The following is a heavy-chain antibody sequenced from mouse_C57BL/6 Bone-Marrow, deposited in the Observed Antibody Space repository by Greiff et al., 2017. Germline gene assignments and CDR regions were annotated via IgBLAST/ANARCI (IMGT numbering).Heavy chain of an antibody. J-gene: IGHJ2*01. CDR2: LSPRSGNT. D-gene: IGHD2-3*01. CDR3: ARGGGYYDY. CDR1: GYTFTSYG. Sequence: VKLQESGAELARPGASVTLSCTASGYTFTSYGISWVKQRPGQGLAWIGELSPRSGNTYYNEKFKGKATLTADKSSSTAYMELRSLTSEDSAVYFWARGGGYYDYWGQGTTLTVSS. V-gene: IGHV1-81*01.